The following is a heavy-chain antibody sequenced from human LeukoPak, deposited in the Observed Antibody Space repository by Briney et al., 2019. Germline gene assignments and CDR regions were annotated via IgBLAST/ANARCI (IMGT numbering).Heavy chain of an antibody. Sequence: PGGSLRLSCAASGFTFSGSAMHWVRQASGKGLEWVGRIRSKANSYATAYAASVKGRFTISRDDSKNTAYLQMNSLKTEDTAVYYCTATMIVVVPYYYMDVWGKGTTVTVSS. D-gene: IGHD3-22*01. CDR2: IRSKANSYAT. V-gene: IGHV3-73*01. CDR1: GFTFSGSA. J-gene: IGHJ6*03. CDR3: TATMIVVVPYYYMDV.